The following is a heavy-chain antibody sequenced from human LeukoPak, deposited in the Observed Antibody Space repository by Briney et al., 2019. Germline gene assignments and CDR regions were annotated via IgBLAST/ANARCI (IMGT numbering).Heavy chain of an antibody. J-gene: IGHJ4*02. CDR2: INPNSGGT. D-gene: IGHD5-18*01. V-gene: IGHV1-2*02. CDR1: GYTFTSYG. CDR3: ARERREYSYGSFIGYY. Sequence: ASVKVSCKASGYTFTSYGISWVRQAPGQGLEWMGWINPNSGGTNYAQKFQGRVTMTRDTSISTAYMELSRLRSDDTALYYCARERREYSYGSFIGYYWGQGTLVTVSS.